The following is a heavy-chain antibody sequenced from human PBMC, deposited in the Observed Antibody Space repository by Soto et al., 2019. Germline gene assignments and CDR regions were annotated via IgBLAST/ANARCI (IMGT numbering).Heavy chain of an antibody. Sequence: QVHVVQSGAEVKEPGSSVRVSCKASGGSFHKFGFNWVRQAPGQGLQWMGDITPMFGVAEYAQRLQDRLTISADDSTETIYMELRSLRSEDTAMYYGAREDEKTYAFYLWGPGTMVTVSS. CDR1: GGSFHKFG. CDR2: ITPMFGVA. J-gene: IGHJ3*01. V-gene: IGHV1-69*12. CDR3: AREDEKTYAFYL.